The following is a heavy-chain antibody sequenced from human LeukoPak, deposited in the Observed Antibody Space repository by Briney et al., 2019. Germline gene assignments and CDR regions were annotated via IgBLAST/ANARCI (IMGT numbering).Heavy chain of an antibody. J-gene: IGHJ4*02. CDR2: ISSSSRSYI. D-gene: IGHD5-12*01. CDR1: GFTFSSYS. CDR3: ARDAAYDSRGDY. V-gene: IGHV3-21*01. Sequence: PGGSLGLSCAASGFTFSSYSMNWVRQAPGKGLEWVSCISSSSRSYIYYADSVKGRFTISRDNAKNSLYLQMNSLRAEDTAVYYCARDAAYDSRGDYWGQGTLVTVSS.